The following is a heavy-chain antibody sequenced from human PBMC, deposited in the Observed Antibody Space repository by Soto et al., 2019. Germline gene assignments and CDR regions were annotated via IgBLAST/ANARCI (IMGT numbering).Heavy chain of an antibody. Sequence: GGSLRLSCAASGFTFSSYAMHWVRQAPGKGLEWVAVISYDGSNKYYADSVKGRFTISRDNSKNTLYLQMSSLRAEDTAVYYCARDRSSSFDYWGQGTLVTVSS. CDR2: ISYDGSNK. CDR3: ARDRSSSFDY. V-gene: IGHV3-30-3*01. D-gene: IGHD6-13*01. J-gene: IGHJ4*02. CDR1: GFTFSSYA.